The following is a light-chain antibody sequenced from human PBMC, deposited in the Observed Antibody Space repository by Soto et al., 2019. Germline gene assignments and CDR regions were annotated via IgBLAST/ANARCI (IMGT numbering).Light chain of an antibody. CDR2: AVS. Sequence: DIQLTQSPSFLSASVGERVTITCRASQAISNYFAWYQQKPGKAPRLLIYAVSTLQSGVPSRFSGSGSGTEFTLTISSLQPEDFATYYCQQLTTFGQGTKLEIK. V-gene: IGKV1-9*01. J-gene: IGKJ2*01. CDR1: QAISNY. CDR3: QQLTT.